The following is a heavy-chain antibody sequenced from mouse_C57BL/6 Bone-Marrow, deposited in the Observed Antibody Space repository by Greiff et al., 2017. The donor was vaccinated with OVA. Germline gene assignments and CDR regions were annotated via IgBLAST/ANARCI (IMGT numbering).Heavy chain of an antibody. CDR2: IWSGGST. Sequence: VQLQEPGPGLVQPSQCLSITCTASGFSFTSYGVHWVRQSPGQGLEWLGVIWSGGSTDHNAAFISRLIISKDNSKSQVFFKMNSLQADDTAIYYCASGWAWFADWGQGTLVTVSA. D-gene: IGHD2-3*01. J-gene: IGHJ3*01. CDR3: ASGWAWFAD. V-gene: IGHV2-2*01. CDR1: GFSFTSYG.